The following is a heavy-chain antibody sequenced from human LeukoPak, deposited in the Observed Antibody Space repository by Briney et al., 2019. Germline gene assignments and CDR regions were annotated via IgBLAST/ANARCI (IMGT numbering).Heavy chain of an antibody. CDR3: ARDSVGAKYFDY. V-gene: IGHV3-66*02. D-gene: IGHD1-26*01. CDR1: GFTVSSNY. J-gene: IGHJ4*02. Sequence: GGSLRLSCAASGFTVSSNYMSWVRQAPGKGLEWVSVIYSGGSTYYADSVKGRFTISRDNSKNTLYLPMNSLRAEDTAVYYCARDSVGAKYFDYWGQGTLVTVSS. CDR2: IYSGGST.